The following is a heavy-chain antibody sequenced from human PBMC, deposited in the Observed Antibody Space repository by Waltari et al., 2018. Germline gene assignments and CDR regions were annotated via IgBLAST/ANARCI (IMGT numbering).Heavy chain of an antibody. V-gene: IGHV1-69*08. J-gene: IGHJ6*02. Sequence: QVQLVQSGAEVKKPGSSVKVSCKASGGTFSSYAISWVRQAPGQGLEWMGRIIPILCTANYAQKFQGRVTITADKSTSTAYMELSSLRSEDTAVYYCAIVATIKEHYYGMDVWGQGTTVTVSS. CDR2: IIPILCTA. CDR1: GGTFSSYA. CDR3: AIVATIKEHYYGMDV. D-gene: IGHD5-12*01.